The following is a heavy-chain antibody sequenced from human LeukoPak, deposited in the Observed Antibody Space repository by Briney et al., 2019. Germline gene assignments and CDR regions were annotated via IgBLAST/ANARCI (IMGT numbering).Heavy chain of an antibody. J-gene: IGHJ5*02. CDR1: GFTFSSYG. CDR3: ARFTYDILTGYPNWFDP. V-gene: IGHV3-33*01. D-gene: IGHD3-9*01. Sequence: AGGSLRLSCAASGFTFSSYGMHWVRQAPGKGLEWVAVIWYDGSNKYYADSVKGRFTISRDNSKNTLYLQMNSLRAEDTAVYYCARFTYDILTGYPNWFDPWGQGTLVTVSS. CDR2: IWYDGSNK.